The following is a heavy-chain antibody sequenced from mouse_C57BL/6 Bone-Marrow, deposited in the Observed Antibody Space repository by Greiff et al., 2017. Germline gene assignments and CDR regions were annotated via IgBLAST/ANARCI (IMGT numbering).Heavy chain of an antibody. V-gene: IGHV5-9*01. CDR1: GFTFSSYT. D-gene: IGHD6-1*01. J-gene: IGHJ3*01. Sequence: EVKLQESGGGLVKPGGSLKLSCAASGFTFSSYTMSWVRQTPEKRLEWVATISGGGGNTYYQDSVKGRFTISRDNAKNTLYLQMSSLRSEDTALYYCARQGQLPFAYWGQGTLVTVSA. CDR3: ARQGQLPFAY. CDR2: ISGGGGNT.